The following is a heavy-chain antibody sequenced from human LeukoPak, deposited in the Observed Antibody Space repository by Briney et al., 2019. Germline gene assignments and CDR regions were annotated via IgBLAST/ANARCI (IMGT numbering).Heavy chain of an antibody. CDR2: IYPGDSDT. CDR1: GYTFTTYW. J-gene: IGHJ4*02. Sequence: GESLKISXKGSGYTFTTYWIGWVRQMPGKGLEWMGIIYPGDSDTRYSPSFQGQVTISADKSISTAYLQWSTLKASDTAIYYCARHHSGGYYVFLDYWGQGTLVTVSS. D-gene: IGHD1-26*01. V-gene: IGHV5-51*01. CDR3: ARHHSGGYYVFLDY.